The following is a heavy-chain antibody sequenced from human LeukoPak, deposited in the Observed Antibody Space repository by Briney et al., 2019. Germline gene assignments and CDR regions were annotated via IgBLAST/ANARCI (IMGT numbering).Heavy chain of an antibody. D-gene: IGHD3-16*01. Sequence: SETLSLTCAVSGGSFSGYYWSWIRQPPGNGLEWIGEINHSGSTNYNPSLKSRVTISVDTSKNQFSLKLSSVTAADTAVYYCARKGALFRNAFDIWGQGTMVTVSS. CDR3: ARKGALFRNAFDI. V-gene: IGHV4-34*01. CDR2: INHSGST. J-gene: IGHJ3*02. CDR1: GGSFSGYY.